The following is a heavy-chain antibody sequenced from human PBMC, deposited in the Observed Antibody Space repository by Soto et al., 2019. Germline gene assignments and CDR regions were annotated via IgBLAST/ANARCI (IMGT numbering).Heavy chain of an antibody. V-gene: IGHV3-11*06. CDR2: ISSSSSYT. J-gene: IGHJ4*02. Sequence: QVQLVESGGGLVKPGGSLRLSCAASGFTFSDYYMSWIRQAPGKGLEWVSYISSSSSYTNYADSVKGRFTISRDNAKNSLYLQMNSLRAEDTAVYYCAREKSASSGKFDYWGQGTLVTVSS. D-gene: IGHD3-10*01. CDR3: AREKSASSGKFDY. CDR1: GFTFSDYY.